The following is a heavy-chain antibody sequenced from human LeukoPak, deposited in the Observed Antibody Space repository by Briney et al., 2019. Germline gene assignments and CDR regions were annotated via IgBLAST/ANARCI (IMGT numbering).Heavy chain of an antibody. V-gene: IGHV1-69*04. CDR1: GGTFSSYA. CDR3: VREEETGDFDY. CDR2: IIPILGIA. J-gene: IGHJ4*02. Sequence: GASVKVSCKASGGTFSSYAISWVRQAPGQGLEWIGRIIPILGIANSAQKFQGRVTITADKSTSTAYMELSSLRSEDTALYYCVREEETGDFDYWGQGTLVTVSS. D-gene: IGHD7-27*01.